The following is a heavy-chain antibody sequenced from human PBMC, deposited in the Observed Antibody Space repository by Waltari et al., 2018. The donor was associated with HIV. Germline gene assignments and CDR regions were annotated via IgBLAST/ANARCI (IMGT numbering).Heavy chain of an antibody. V-gene: IGHV4-39*07. J-gene: IGHJ4*02. D-gene: IGHD3-22*01. Sequence: QLQLQESGPGLVKPSETLSLTCTVSGGSISSSSYYWGWIRQPPGKGLEWIGSIYYSGSTYSTPSLRSQVTIPVDTSKNQFSLRLSSVTAADTAGYYCARVPYYYDSSGYTVWGQGTLVTVSS. CDR2: IYYSGST. CDR1: GGSISSSSYY. CDR3: ARVPYYYDSSGYTV.